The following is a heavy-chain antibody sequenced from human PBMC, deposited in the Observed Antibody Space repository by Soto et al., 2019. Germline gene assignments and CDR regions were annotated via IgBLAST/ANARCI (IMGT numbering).Heavy chain of an antibody. CDR2: IIPIFGTA. V-gene: IGHV1-69*13. J-gene: IGHJ5*02. CDR1: GGTFSSYA. Sequence: SVKVSCKASGGTFSSYAISWVRQAPGQGLEWMGGIIPIFGTANYAQKFQGRVTITADESTSTAYMELSSLRSEDTAVYYCARDTAAGTLWFDPWGQGTLVTVSS. D-gene: IGHD6-13*01. CDR3: ARDTAAGTLWFDP.